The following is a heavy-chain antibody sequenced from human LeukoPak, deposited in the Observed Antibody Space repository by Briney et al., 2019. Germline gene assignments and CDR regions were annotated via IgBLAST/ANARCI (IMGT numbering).Heavy chain of an antibody. CDR1: GYTFTNYD. Sequence: ASVKVTCKASGYTFTNYDINWVRQATGQGLEWMGWMNPNSGNTGYAQKFQGRVTMARNTSISTAYMELSSLRSEDTAVYYCARGILWFGDDVWGKGTTVTISS. CDR3: ARGILWFGDDV. J-gene: IGHJ6*04. D-gene: IGHD3-10*01. CDR2: MNPNSGNT. V-gene: IGHV1-8*01.